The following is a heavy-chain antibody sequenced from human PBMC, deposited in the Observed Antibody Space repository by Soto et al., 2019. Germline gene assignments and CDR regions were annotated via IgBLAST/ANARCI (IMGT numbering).Heavy chain of an antibody. CDR2: IYYSGST. CDR1: GGSISSSSYY. CDR3: ARENNVLPGGYFDY. D-gene: IGHD3-10*01. Sequence: SETLSLTCTVSGGSISSSSYYWGWIRQPPGKGLEWIGSIYYSGSTYYNPSLKSRVTISEDRSKNQFSLKLSSVTAADTAVYYCARENNVLPGGYFDYWGQGTLVTVSS. J-gene: IGHJ4*02. V-gene: IGHV4-39*07.